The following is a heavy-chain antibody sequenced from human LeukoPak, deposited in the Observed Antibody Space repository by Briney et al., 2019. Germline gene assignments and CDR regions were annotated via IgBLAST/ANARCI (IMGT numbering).Heavy chain of an antibody. CDR3: AXQFXRTQRYNWFNP. CDR1: GFTFSSYA. J-gene: IGHJ5*02. CDR2: ISGSGGST. V-gene: IGHV3-23*01. D-gene: IGHD6-25*01. Sequence: PGGSLRLSCAASGFTFSSYAMSWVRQAPGKGLEWVSAISGSGGSTYYADSVKGRFTISRDNSKNTLYLQMNSLRAEDTAVYYCAXQFXRTQRYNWFNPWGQGTLVTVSS.